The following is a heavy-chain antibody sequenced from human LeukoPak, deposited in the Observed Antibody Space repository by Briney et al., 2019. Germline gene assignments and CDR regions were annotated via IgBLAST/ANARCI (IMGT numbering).Heavy chain of an antibody. CDR3: AREAYYYDSSGYYYSRAFDI. CDR2: IYYSGST. V-gene: IGHV4-59*01. D-gene: IGHD3-22*01. J-gene: IGHJ3*02. CDR1: GGSISSYY. Sequence: SETLSLTCTVSGGSISSYYWSWIRQPPGKGLEWIGYIYYSGSTNYNPSLKSRVTISVDTSKNQFSLKLSSVTAAATAVYYCAREAYYYDSSGYYYSRAFDIWGQGTMVTVSS.